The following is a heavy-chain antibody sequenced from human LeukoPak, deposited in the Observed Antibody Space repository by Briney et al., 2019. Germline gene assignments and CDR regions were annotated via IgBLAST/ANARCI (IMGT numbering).Heavy chain of an antibody. D-gene: IGHD1-7*01. V-gene: IGHV3-15*01. CDR1: GFTFSNGW. Sequence: PGGSLRLSCAASGFTFSNGWMRWVRQAPGKGLEWVGHIKSNTDGGTTDYGAPVKGRFTISRDDSKNTLYMQMKSLKTEETAGYYRARNYLGAQDLDDWGEGTLVTVSS. CDR3: ARNYLGAQDLDD. J-gene: IGHJ4*02. CDR2: IKSNTDGGTT.